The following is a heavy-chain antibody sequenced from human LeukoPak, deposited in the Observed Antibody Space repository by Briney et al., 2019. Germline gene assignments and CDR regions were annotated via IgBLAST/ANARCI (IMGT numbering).Heavy chain of an antibody. CDR1: GGSISSRSYY. V-gene: IGHV4-61*02. Sequence: SQTLSLTCTVSGGSISSRSYYWSWIRQPAGKGLEWIGRINTSGSTKYNPSLKSRFTISVDTSKNQFSLKLKSVTAADTAVYYCARGGYYGSGNDFRFDPWGQGTLVTVSS. D-gene: IGHD3-10*01. CDR3: ARGGYYGSGNDFRFDP. J-gene: IGHJ5*02. CDR2: INTSGST.